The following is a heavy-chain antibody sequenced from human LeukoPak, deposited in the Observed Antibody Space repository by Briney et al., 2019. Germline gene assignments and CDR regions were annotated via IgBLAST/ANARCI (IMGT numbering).Heavy chain of an antibody. V-gene: IGHV1-24*01. CDR3: AVGIYDSSTYYQTVRWLDI. Sequence: ASVKVSCKVSGDRLSEVSVYWERQAPGKGLEGMGGFAPEHGETIYPQKFQGRVTMTEDTSTDTAYMELRSLRFEDTAVYYCAVGIYDSSTYYQTVRWLDIWGQGTLVTASS. J-gene: IGHJ5*02. D-gene: IGHD3-10*01. CDR2: FAPEHGET. CDR1: GDRLSEVS.